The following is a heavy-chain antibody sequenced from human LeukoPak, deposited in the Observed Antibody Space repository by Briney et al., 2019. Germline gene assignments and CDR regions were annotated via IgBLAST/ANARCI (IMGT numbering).Heavy chain of an antibody. CDR1: GVTFSSYW. V-gene: IGHV3-7*01. CDR2: IKQDGSEK. CDR3: ARDQPRQGFWSGYYYMDV. Sequence: RTGGSLRLSCAASGVTFSSYWMSWVRQAPVKGLEWVANIKQDGSEKYYVDSVKGRFTISRDNAKNSLYLQMNSLRAEDTAVYYCARDQPRQGFWSGYYYMDVWGKGTTVTVSS. J-gene: IGHJ6*03. D-gene: IGHD3-3*01.